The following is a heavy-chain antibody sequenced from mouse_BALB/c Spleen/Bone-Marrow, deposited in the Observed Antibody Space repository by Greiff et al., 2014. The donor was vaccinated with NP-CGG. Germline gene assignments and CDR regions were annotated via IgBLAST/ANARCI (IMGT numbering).Heavy chain of an antibody. CDR3: VRSSSYGISDCAIDY. Sequence: QVQLQQSGPELVKPGASVKISCKASGYAFSSSWMHWVKQRPGQGLEWIGRIYPDDGDTNYNGTFKGKATLTADRSSNTAYMQPSMLITGLSAVDSGVRSSSYGISDCAIDYWGQGTSVTVSS. CDR2: IYPDDGDT. V-gene: IGHV1-82*01. J-gene: IGHJ4*01. CDR1: GYAFSSSW. D-gene: IGHD1-2*01.